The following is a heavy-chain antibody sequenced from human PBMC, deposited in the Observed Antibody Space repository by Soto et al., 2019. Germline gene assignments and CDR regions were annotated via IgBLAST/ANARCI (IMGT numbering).Heavy chain of an antibody. V-gene: IGHV1-2*02. CDR2: INPNSGGT. CDR3: ARDHLSARRNRTGFDP. CDR1: GYTFTGYY. D-gene: IGHD1-1*01. Sequence: ASVKVSCKASGYTFTGYYMHWVRQAPGQGLEWMGWINPNSGGTNYAQKFQGRVTMTRDTSISTAYMELSRLRSDDTAVYYCARDHLSARRNRTGFDPWGQGTLVTVSS. J-gene: IGHJ5*02.